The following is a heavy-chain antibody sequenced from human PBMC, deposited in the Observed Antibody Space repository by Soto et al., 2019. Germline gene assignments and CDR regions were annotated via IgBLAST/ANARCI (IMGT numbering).Heavy chain of an antibody. CDR3: ARVARVIVVVPAAHFDY. V-gene: IGHV4-34*01. CDR1: GGSFSGYY. CDR2: INHSGST. J-gene: IGHJ4*02. D-gene: IGHD2-2*01. Sequence: QVQLQQWGAGLLKPSETLSLTCAVYGGSFSGYYWSWIRQPPGKGLEWIGEINHSGSTNYNPSLKSRVTRSVDTSKNQFSLKLSSVTAADTAVYYCARVARVIVVVPAAHFDYWGQGTLVTVSS.